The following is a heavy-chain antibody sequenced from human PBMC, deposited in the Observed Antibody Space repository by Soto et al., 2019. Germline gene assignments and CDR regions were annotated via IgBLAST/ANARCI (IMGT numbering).Heavy chain of an antibody. CDR1: GGSISSSSYY. J-gene: IGHJ5*02. D-gene: IGHD3-22*01. V-gene: IGHV4-39*01. CDR3: ARPLSSYYDSSGYDWFDP. CDR2: IYYSGST. Sequence: SETLSLTCTVSGGSISSSSYYWGWIRQPPGKGLEWIGSIYYSGSTYYNPSLKSRVTISVDTSKNQFSLKLSSVTAADTAVYYCARPLSSYYDSSGYDWFDPWGQGTLVTVSS.